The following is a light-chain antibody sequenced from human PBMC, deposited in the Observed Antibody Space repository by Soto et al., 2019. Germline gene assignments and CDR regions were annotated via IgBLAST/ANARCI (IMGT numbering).Light chain of an antibody. CDR3: SSNTSSSTRV. J-gene: IGLJ1*01. Sequence: QSVLTQPASVSGSPGQSITISCTGTSSDVGAYDFVSWYQQHPDKAPKLMIYEVSNRPSGVSNRFSGSKSVNTATLTISGLQAEDEADYSCSSNTSSSTRVFGTGTKVTVL. CDR2: EVS. V-gene: IGLV2-14*03. CDR1: SSDVGAYDF.